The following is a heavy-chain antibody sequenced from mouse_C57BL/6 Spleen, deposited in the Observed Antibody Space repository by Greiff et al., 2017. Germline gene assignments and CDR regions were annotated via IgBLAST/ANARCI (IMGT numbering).Heavy chain of an antibody. CDR3: ARGDGNYNFDD. D-gene: IGHD2-1*01. V-gene: IGHV1-19*01. CDR2: INPYNGGT. CDR1: GYTFTDYY. J-gene: IGHJ2*01. Sequence: EVQLQQSGPVLVKPGASVKMSCKASGYTFTDYYMNWVKQSHGKSLEWIGVINPYNGGTSYNQKFKGKATLTVDKSSSTAYMELNSLTSEDSAVYYCARGDGNYNFDDWGKGTTLTVSS.